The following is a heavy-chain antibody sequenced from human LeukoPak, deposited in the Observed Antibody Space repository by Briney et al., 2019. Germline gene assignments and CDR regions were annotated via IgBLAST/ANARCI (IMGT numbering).Heavy chain of an antibody. CDR3: ARDQDDLYSSSGGFDY. D-gene: IGHD6-13*01. Sequence: GGSLRLSCAASGFTFSDYYMSWIRQAPGKGLEWGSYISSSGTTIYYAGSVKGRFTISRDNAKNSLYLQMNSLRAEDTAVYYCARDQDDLYSSSGGFDYWAQGTLVTVSS. CDR2: ISSSGTTI. J-gene: IGHJ4*02. V-gene: IGHV3-11*04. CDR1: GFTFSDYY.